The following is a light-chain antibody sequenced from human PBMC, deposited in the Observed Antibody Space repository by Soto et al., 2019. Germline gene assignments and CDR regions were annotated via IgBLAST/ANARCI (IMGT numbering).Light chain of an antibody. CDR1: NSDIGDYNY. V-gene: IGLV2-14*01. Sequence: QSALTQPASVSGSPGQSITISCTGTNSDIGDYNYVSWYQQYPGKAPKLIIYEVTDRPSGVSNRFSGSKSGNTASLTISGRQADDEADYYCSSYSSATSLEIFGGGTKLTVL. CDR2: EVT. J-gene: IGLJ2*01. CDR3: SSYSSATSLEI.